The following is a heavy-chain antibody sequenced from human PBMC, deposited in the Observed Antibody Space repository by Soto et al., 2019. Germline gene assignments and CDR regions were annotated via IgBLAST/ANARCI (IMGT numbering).Heavy chain of an antibody. Sequence: QVQLQESGPGLVKPSQTLSLTCTVSGGSISSGGYYWSWIRQHPGKGLESIGYIYYSGSTYYNPSLKSRVTKSVDTSKNQFYLKLSSVTAADTAVYYCARDTSSTSIDYWGQGTLVTVSS. V-gene: IGHV4-31*03. CDR3: ARDTSSTSIDY. D-gene: IGHD2-2*01. J-gene: IGHJ4*02. CDR1: GGSISSGGYY. CDR2: IYYSGST.